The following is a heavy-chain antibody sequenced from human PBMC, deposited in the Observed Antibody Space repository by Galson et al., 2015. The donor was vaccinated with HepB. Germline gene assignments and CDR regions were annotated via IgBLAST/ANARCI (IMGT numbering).Heavy chain of an antibody. CDR3: ARDSYRGDSDPNSDY. CDR1: GYTFTSYG. J-gene: IGHJ4*02. CDR2: ISAYNGNT. D-gene: IGHD2-21*02. Sequence: SVKVSCKASGYTFTSYGISWVRQAPGQGLEWMGWISAYNGNTNYAQKLQGRVTMTTDTSTSTAYMELRSLRSDDTAVYYCARDSYRGDSDPNSDYWRQGTLVTVSS. V-gene: IGHV1-18*01.